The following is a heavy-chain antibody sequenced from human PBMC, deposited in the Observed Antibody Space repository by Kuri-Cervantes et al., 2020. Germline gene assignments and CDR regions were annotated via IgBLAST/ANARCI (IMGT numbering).Heavy chain of an antibody. CDR1: GFTFSSYA. V-gene: IGHV3-23*01. J-gene: IGHJ4*02. CDR3: ARRTTALAY. CDR2: ISGSGGST. D-gene: IGHD1-7*01. Sequence: GESLKISCAASGFTFSSYAMGWVRQAPGKGLEWVSAISGSGGSTYYADSVKGRFTISRDNAKNTLYLQMNSLRAEDTAVYYCARRTTALAYWGQGTLVTVSS.